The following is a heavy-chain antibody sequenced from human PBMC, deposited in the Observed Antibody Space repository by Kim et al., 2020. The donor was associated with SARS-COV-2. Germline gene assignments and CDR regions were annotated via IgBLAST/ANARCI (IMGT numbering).Heavy chain of an antibody. J-gene: IGHJ3*02. Sequence: AVSVKSRITITPDTSKNQFSLQLNSVTPEDTAVYYCARLGITGTQAAFDIWGQGTMVTVSS. V-gene: IGHV6-1*01. CDR3: ARLGITGTQAAFDI. D-gene: IGHD1-20*01.